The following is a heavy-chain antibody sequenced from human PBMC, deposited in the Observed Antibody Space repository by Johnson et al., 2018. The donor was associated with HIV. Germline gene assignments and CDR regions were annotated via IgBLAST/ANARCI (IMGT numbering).Heavy chain of an antibody. D-gene: IGHD6-13*01. V-gene: IGHV3-30-3*01. CDR2: ISYDGSNK. CDR1: GFTFSSYA. CDR3: ARARDRSSSRDAFDI. Sequence: VQLVESGGGVVQPGRSLRLSCAASGFTFSSYAMHWVRQAPGKGLEWVAVISYDGSNKYYADSVKGRFTISRDNSKNTLYLQMNSLRAVDTAVYYCARARDRSSSRDAFDIWGQGTMVTVSS. J-gene: IGHJ3*02.